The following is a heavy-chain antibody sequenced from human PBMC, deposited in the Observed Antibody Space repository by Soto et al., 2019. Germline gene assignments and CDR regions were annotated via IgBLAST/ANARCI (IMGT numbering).Heavy chain of an antibody. V-gene: IGHV3-21*01. CDR1: GFTFSSYS. CDR3: ASHRDGYNLEFRGGDAFDI. J-gene: IGHJ3*02. CDR2: ISSSSSYI. D-gene: IGHD5-12*01. Sequence: PWGSLRLSCAASGFTFSSYSMNWVRQAPGKGLEWVSSISSSSSYIYYADSVKGRFTISRDNAKNSLYLQMNSLRAEDTAVYYCASHRDGYNLEFRGGDAFDIWGQGTMVNVSS.